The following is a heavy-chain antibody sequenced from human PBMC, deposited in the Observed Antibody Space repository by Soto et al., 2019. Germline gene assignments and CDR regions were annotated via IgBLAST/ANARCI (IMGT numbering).Heavy chain of an antibody. J-gene: IGHJ4*02. D-gene: IGHD1-20*01. CDR1: GFTFSSYA. CDR3: AFHNNGAYAPLDN. V-gene: IGHV3-23*01. CDR2: ISGSGGST. Sequence: GGSLRLSCAASGFTFSSYAMSWVRQAPGKGLEWVSAISGSGGSTYYADSVKGRFAISRDNSKNTLYLQMNSLRAEDTAVYFCAFHNNGAYAPLDNWGQGTVVTVSA.